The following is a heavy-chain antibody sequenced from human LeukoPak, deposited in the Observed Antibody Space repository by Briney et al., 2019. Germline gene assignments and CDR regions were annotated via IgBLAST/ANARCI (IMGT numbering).Heavy chain of an antibody. D-gene: IGHD2-2*01. CDR3: AKDLEVPAAMAGIGY. Sequence: PGGSLRLSCAASGFTFSSYAMHWVRQAPGKGLEYVSAISSNGGSTYYANSVKGRFTISRDNSKNTLYLQMNSLRAEDTAVYYCAKDLEVPAAMAGIGYWGQGTLVTVSS. J-gene: IGHJ4*02. CDR2: ISSNGGST. V-gene: IGHV3-64*01. CDR1: GFTFSSYA.